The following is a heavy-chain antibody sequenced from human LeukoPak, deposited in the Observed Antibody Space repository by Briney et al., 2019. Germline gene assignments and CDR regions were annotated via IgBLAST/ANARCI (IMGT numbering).Heavy chain of an antibody. J-gene: IGHJ4*02. Sequence: GGSLRLSCAASGLSVSSNYMSWVRQAPGKGLEWVSVLYSDGTTYYADSVKGRFTISRDNSKNTLYLQMNSLRAEDTAVYYCAKGSGYYPILDYWGQGTLVTVSS. CDR1: GLSVSSNY. D-gene: IGHD3-3*01. V-gene: IGHV3-66*02. CDR3: AKGSGYYPILDY. CDR2: LYSDGTT.